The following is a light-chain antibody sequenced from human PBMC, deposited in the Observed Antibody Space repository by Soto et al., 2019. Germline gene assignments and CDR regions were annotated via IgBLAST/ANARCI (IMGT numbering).Light chain of an antibody. CDR1: HNIERW. CDR2: DAS. V-gene: IGKV1-5*01. Sequence: IQMTQSPSTLSASVGDRVTITCRASHNIERWMAWYQQKPGKAPSLLIFDASTLHSGVPSRFSGSGSGTEFNLTISSLQPDDFAAYYCQQFANSWTFGQGTKVDIK. J-gene: IGKJ1*01. CDR3: QQFANSWT.